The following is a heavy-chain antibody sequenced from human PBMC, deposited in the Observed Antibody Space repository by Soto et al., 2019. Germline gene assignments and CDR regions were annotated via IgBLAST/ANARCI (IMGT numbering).Heavy chain of an antibody. CDR2: IYYSGST. V-gene: IGHV4-30-4*01. CDR1: GGSISSGDYY. D-gene: IGHD3-10*01. CDR3: ARGPLYYYGSGSYTLDY. Sequence: PSETLSLTCTVSGGSISSGDYYWSWIRQPPGKGLEWIGYIYYSGSTYYNPSLKSRVTISVDTSKNQFSLKLSSVTAADTAVYYCARGPLYYYGSGSYTLDYWGQGTLVTVSS. J-gene: IGHJ4*02.